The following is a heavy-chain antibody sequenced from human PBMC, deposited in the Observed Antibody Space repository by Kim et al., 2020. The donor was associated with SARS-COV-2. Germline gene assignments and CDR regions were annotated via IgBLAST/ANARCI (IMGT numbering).Heavy chain of an antibody. CDR2: IGWNSGHT. V-gene: IGHV3-9*01. J-gene: IGHJ6*02. CDR3: AKDIGGGTYSYYGLDV. D-gene: IGHD1-1*01. Sequence: GGSLRLSCAASGFSFGDYAMHWVRQPPGKGLEWVSVIGWNSGHTGYAESLKGRVTISRDNAKNSLYLHMKNLTSDDTGVYYCAKDIGGGTYSYYGLDVWGQGTTVTVPS. CDR1: GFSFGDYA.